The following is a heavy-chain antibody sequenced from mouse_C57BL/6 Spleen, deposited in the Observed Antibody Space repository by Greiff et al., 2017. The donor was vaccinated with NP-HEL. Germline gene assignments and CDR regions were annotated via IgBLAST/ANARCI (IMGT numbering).Heavy chain of an antibody. CDR1: GYTFTSYW. CDR3: ARGETAQAGAY. V-gene: IGHV1-52*01. CDR2: IDPSDSET. D-gene: IGHD3-2*02. Sequence: VQLQQPGAELVRPGSSVKLSCKASGYTFTSYWMHWVKQRPIQGLEWIGNIDPSDSETHYNQKFKDKATLTVDKSSSTAYMQLSSLTSEDSAVYYCARGETAQAGAYWGQGTLVTVSA. J-gene: IGHJ3*01.